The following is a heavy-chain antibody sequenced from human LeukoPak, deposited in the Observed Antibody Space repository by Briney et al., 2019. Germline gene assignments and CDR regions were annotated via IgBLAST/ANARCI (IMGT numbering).Heavy chain of an antibody. CDR1: GFTVSSSY. CDR2: FYNGGAT. V-gene: IGHV3-66*01. J-gene: IGHJ4*02. CDR3: ARASQWLAFDY. Sequence: GGSLRLSCAAPGFTVSSSYMSWVRQAPGRGLEWVSVFYNGGATNYADSVKSRITISSDNSKNTLYLQMNSLRVEDTAVYYCARASQWLAFDYWGQGTLVTVSS. D-gene: IGHD6-19*01.